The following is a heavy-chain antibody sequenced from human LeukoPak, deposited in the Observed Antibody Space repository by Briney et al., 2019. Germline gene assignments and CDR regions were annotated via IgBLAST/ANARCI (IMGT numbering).Heavy chain of an antibody. Sequence: SETLSLTCTVSGGSISSYYWSWIRQRAGKGKEWIGRIYTSGSTNYNPSLKSRVTISVDPSKTQFSLTLSSVTAADTAVYYCARSYYGSGSYYNVLDYWGQGTLVTVSS. CDR1: GGSISSYY. CDR2: IYTSGST. J-gene: IGHJ4*02. V-gene: IGHV4-4*07. CDR3: ARSYYGSGSYYNVLDY. D-gene: IGHD3-10*01.